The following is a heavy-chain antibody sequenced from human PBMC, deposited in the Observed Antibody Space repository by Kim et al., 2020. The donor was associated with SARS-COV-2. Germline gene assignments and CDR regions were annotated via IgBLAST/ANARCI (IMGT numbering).Heavy chain of an antibody. J-gene: IGHJ6*02. Sequence: GGSLRLSCAASGFTFSSYSMNLVRQAPGKGLEWVSSISSSSSYIYYADSVKGRFTISRDNAKNSLYLQMNSLRAEDTAVYYCARDPEARLYCSGGSCYSVFGDYYYYGMDVWGQGTTVTVSS. V-gene: IGHV3-21*01. CDR2: ISSSSSYI. CDR3: ARDPEARLYCSGGSCYSVFGDYYYYGMDV. D-gene: IGHD2-15*01. CDR1: GFTFSSYS.